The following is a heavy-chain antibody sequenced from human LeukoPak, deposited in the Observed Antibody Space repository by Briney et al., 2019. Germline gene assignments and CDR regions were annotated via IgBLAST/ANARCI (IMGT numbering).Heavy chain of an antibody. Sequence: GRSLRLSCAASGFTFSSYAMSWVCQAPGKGLEWVSAISGSGGSTYYADSVKGRFTISRDNSKNTLYLQMNSLRAEDTAVYYCAKEARVATMGGYFDYWGQGTLVTVSS. J-gene: IGHJ4*02. V-gene: IGHV3-23*01. CDR2: ISGSGGST. CDR3: AKEARVATMGGYFDY. D-gene: IGHD5-12*01. CDR1: GFTFSSYA.